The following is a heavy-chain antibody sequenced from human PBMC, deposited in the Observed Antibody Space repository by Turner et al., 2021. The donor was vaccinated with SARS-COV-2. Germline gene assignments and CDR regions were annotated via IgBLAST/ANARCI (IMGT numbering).Heavy chain of an antibody. CDR3: AREHWVDIWGSYRSTAYFDH. J-gene: IGHJ4*02. D-gene: IGHD3-16*02. CDR2: TYYRSKWYN. CDR1: GDSVPSNSAA. Sequence: QVQLQQSGPGLVKPSQTLSLTCPIPGDSVPSNSAAWNWIRQSPSRGLEWLGRTYYRSKWYNDYAVSVKSRITINADTSKNQFSLQLNSVTPEDTAVYYCAREHWVDIWGSYRSTAYFDHWGQGTLVTVSS. V-gene: IGHV6-1*01.